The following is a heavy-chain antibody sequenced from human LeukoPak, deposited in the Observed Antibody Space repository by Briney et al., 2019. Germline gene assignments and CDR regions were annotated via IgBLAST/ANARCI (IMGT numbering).Heavy chain of an antibody. CDR3: ASAGITMVRGASDAFDI. CDR1: GYTFTGYY. V-gene: IGHV1-2*02. J-gene: IGHJ3*02. D-gene: IGHD3-10*01. CDR2: INPNSGGT. Sequence: ASVKVSCKASGYTFTGYYMHWVRQAPGQGLEWMGWINPNSGGTNYAQEFQGRVTMTRDTSISTAYMELSRLRSDDTAVYYCASAGITMVRGASDAFDIWGQGTMVTVSS.